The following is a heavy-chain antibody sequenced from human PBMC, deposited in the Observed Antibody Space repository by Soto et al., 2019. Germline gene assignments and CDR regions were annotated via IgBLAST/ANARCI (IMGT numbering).Heavy chain of an antibody. V-gene: IGHV3-23*01. D-gene: IGHD3-22*01. CDR1: GFTFSSYA. J-gene: IGHJ4*02. Sequence: GGSLRLSCAASGFTFSSYAMSWVRQAPGKGLEWVSAISGSGGSTYYADSVKGRFTISRDNSKNTLYLQMNSLRAEDTAVYYCAKILPTPMYYYDSSGGGFDYWGQGTLVTVSS. CDR2: ISGSGGST. CDR3: AKILPTPMYYYDSSGGGFDY.